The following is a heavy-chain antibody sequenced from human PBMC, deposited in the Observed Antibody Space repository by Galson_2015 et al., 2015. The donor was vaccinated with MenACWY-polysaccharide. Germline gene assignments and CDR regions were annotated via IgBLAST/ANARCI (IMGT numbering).Heavy chain of an antibody. V-gene: IGHV1-8*01. J-gene: IGHJ4*02. CDR1: GYTFTSYD. D-gene: IGHD2-15*01. Sequence: SVKVSCKASGYTFTSYDINWVRQATGQGLEWMGWMNPNSGNTGYAQRFQGRVTMTRNTSISTAYMELSSLRSGDTAVYYCARGLSPDSGGSYYWGQGTLVTVSS. CDR2: MNPNSGNT. CDR3: ARGLSPDSGGSYY.